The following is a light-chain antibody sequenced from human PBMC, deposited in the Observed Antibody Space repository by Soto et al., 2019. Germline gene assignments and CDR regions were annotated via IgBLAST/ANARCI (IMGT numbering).Light chain of an antibody. CDR2: EGS. CDR3: FSYAGGVTSV. Sequence: QSVLTQPASVSGSPGQSITISCAGTSSDFGSYNRVSWYQQHPGKAPKLIIYEGSNRPSGISNRYSGSKSGNTASLTISGLQAEDDADYYCFSYAGGVTSVFGAVTKLTVL. J-gene: IGLJ1*01. CDR1: SSDFGSYNR. V-gene: IGLV2-23*01.